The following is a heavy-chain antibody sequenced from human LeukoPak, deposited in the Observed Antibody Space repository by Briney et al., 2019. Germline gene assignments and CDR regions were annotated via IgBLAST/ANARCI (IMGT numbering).Heavy chain of an antibody. J-gene: IGHJ3*02. V-gene: IGHV3-30*14. CDR2: ISSDGRNK. CDR1: GFTFNSYA. Sequence: GGSLRPSCAASGFTFNSYAVHWVRQAPDKGLEWVAVISSDGRNKYYADSVKGRFTISRDNSKNTLSLQMNSLRPQDAAVYYCAILPYYYGSESDAFDIWGQGTMVTVSS. D-gene: IGHD3-10*01. CDR3: AILPYYYGSESDAFDI.